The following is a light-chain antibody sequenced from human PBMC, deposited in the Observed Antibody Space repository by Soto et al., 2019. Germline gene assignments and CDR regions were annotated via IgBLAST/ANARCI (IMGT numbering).Light chain of an antibody. V-gene: IGKV3-11*01. Sequence: EIVLTHSPATLSLSPGERATLSCRASQSVSSYLAWYQQKPGQAPRLLIYDAFNRATGIPAGFSGSGSGTDFTLTISSLEPEDFVVYYCQHRRNWPWTFGQGTKVDIK. CDR2: DAF. J-gene: IGKJ1*01. CDR3: QHRRNWPWT. CDR1: QSVSSY.